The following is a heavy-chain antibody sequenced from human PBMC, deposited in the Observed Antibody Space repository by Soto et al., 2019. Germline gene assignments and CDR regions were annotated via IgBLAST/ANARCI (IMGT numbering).Heavy chain of an antibody. CDR2: IIPIVETP. D-gene: IGHD3-22*01. CDR3: ARLSRPNYYGNSGFFKDKWFDP. CDR1: GGTFNSYD. V-gene: IGHV1-69*13. J-gene: IGHJ5*02. Sequence: SAKVSCKASGGTFNSYDINWVRQAPGQGLEWMGGIIPIVETPKYAQKFQGRVTITADESTNTVYMELSSLRSEDTAMYYCARLSRPNYYGNSGFFKDKWFDPWGQGTLVTVSS.